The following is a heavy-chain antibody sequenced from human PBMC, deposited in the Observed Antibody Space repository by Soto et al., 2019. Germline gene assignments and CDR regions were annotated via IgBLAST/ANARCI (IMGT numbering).Heavy chain of an antibody. CDR2: IWYDGSNK. CDR1: GFTFSSYG. V-gene: IGHV3-33*01. CDR3: ARDADPYSYGPLGAFDI. D-gene: IGHD5-18*01. J-gene: IGHJ3*02. Sequence: QVQLVESGGGVVQPGRSPRLSCAASGFTFSSYGMHWVRQAPGKGLEWVAVIWYDGSNKYYADSVKGRFTISRDNSKNTLYLQMNSLRAEDTAVYYCARDADPYSYGPLGAFDIWGQGTMVTVSS.